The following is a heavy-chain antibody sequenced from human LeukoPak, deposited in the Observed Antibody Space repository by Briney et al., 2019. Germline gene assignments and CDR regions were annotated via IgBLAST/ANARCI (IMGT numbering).Heavy chain of an antibody. D-gene: IGHD3-3*02. J-gene: IGHJ4*02. CDR1: GGSFSGYY. Sequence: SETLSLTCVVYGGSFSGYYWSWIRQPPGKGLEWIGRIYTSGSTNYNPSLKSRVTISVDTSKNQFSLKLSSVTAADTAVYYCARVSISGGDYWGQGTLVTVSS. CDR2: IYTSGST. V-gene: IGHV4-59*10. CDR3: ARVSISGGDY.